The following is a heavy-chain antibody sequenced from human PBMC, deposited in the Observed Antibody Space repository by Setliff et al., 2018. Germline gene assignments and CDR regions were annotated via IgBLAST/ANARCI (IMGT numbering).Heavy chain of an antibody. V-gene: IGHV1-18*01. D-gene: IGHD3-3*01. CDR3: ARAPRLEWILPTFDY. CDR1: GYTFLSYG. J-gene: IGHJ4*02. Sequence: ASVKVSCKAVGYTFLSYGLSWVRQAPGQGLEWMGWISAYTGKTDYAQNFQGRVTMTTDTSTNTAYLELRSLRYDDTAVYFCARAPRLEWILPTFDYWGQGTLVTVPQ. CDR2: ISAYTGKT.